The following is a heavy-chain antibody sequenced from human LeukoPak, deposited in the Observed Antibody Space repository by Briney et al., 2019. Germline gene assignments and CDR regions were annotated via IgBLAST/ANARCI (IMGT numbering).Heavy chain of an antibody. CDR3: ARDYRRLLRGTKLAERSQNWFDP. D-gene: IGHD3-10*01. Sequence: LSLTCTVSGGSISSRNYHWGWIRQAPGKGLEWVSYISTSGSTIYYADSVKGRFTISRDNAKNSLYLQMNSLRAEDTAVYYCARDYRRLLRGTKLAERSQNWFDPWGQGTLVTVSS. J-gene: IGHJ5*02. V-gene: IGHV3-11*01. CDR1: GGSISSRNYH. CDR2: ISTSGSTI.